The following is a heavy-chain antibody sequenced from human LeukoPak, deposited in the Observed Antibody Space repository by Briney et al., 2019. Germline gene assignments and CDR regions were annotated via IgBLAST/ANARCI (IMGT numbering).Heavy chain of an antibody. V-gene: IGHV4-39*07. CDR1: GFTFSSYA. CDR2: VYYSGST. Sequence: GSLRLSCAASGFTFSSYAMHWIRQPPGKGLEWIGSVYYSGSTYYNPSLKSRVTISVDTSKNQFSLNRISVTAADTAYYMDVWGKRTTVTGSS. J-gene: IGHJ6*03. CDR3: V.